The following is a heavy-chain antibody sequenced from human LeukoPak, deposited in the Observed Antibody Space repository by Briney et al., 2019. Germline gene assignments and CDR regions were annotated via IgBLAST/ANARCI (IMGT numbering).Heavy chain of an antibody. CDR2: ISGSGGST. CDR1: GFTFSSYA. J-gene: IGHJ4*02. Sequence: GGSLRLSCAAFGFTFSSYAMSWVRQAPGKGLEWVSAISGSGGSTYYADSVKGRFTISRDNSKNTLYLQMNSLRAEDTAVYYCAKDFTSGYCSGGSCYTFDYWGQGTLVTVSS. D-gene: IGHD2-15*01. V-gene: IGHV3-23*01. CDR3: AKDFTSGYCSGGSCYTFDY.